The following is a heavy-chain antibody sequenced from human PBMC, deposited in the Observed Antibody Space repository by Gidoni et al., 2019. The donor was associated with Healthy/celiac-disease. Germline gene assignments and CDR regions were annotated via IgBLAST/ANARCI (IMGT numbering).Heavy chain of an antibody. CDR1: GYSFTSYW. CDR2: IYPCDSDT. Sequence: EVQLVQSGAEVKKPGGSLKISCKGSGYSFTSYWIGWVRQQPGKGLEWMGIIYPCDSDTRYSPSFQGQVTISADKSISTAYLQWSSLKASDTAMYYCARPTYYYGSGYAFDIWGQGTMVTVSS. J-gene: IGHJ3*02. D-gene: IGHD3-10*01. CDR3: ARPTYYYGSGYAFDI. V-gene: IGHV5-51*01.